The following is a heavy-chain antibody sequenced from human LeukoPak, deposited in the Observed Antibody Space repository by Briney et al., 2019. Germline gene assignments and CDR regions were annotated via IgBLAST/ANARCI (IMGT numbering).Heavy chain of an antibody. J-gene: IGHJ4*02. V-gene: IGHV1-18*04. CDR1: GYTFTSYY. CDR3: ARDRKGVAAAGT. D-gene: IGHD6-13*01. CDR2: ISAYNGNT. Sequence: ASVKVSCKASGYTFTSYYMHWVRQAPGQGLEWMGWISAYNGNTNYAQKLRGRVTMTTDTSTSTAYMELRSLRSDDTAVYYCARDRKGVAAAGTWGQGTLVTVSS.